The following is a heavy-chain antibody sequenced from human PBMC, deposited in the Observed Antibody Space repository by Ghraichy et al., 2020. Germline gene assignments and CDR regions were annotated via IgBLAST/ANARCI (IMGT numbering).Heavy chain of an antibody. CDR1: GFSLTTGGVG. CDR2: IYGGGDK. J-gene: IGHJ4*02. D-gene: IGHD2-2*01. Sequence: SGPTLVKPTQTLRLTCTFSGFSLTTGGVGVGWIRQPPGKALEWLALIYGGGDKLYSPSLKIRVTITKDTSKNQVVLRLDDMDPVDTGTYYCVRSYAEFYFDYWGQGILVTVSS. CDR3: VRSYAEFYFDY. V-gene: IGHV2-5*02.